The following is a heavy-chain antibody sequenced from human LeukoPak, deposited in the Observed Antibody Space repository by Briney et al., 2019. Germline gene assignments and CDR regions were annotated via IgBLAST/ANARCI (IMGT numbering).Heavy chain of an antibody. CDR1: GGTFSRFT. Sequence: PVKVSCKASGGTFSRFTISWVRQAPGQGFEWMGGITPIFGTANFAQKFQGRVSITADESTSTAFMELSSLRSEDTAVYYCAREWGLESSGYYYAYWGQGTLVTVSS. J-gene: IGHJ4*02. D-gene: IGHD3-22*01. V-gene: IGHV1-69*13. CDR3: AREWGLESSGYYYAY. CDR2: ITPIFGTA.